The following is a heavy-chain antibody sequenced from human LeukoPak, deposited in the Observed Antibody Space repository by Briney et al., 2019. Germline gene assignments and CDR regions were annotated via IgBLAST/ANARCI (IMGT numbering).Heavy chain of an antibody. CDR1: GYTFTGYY. CDR2: INPDSGGT. CDR3: AKVDYDVLTGTRRFDY. J-gene: IGHJ4*02. Sequence: RASVKVSCKASGYTFTGYYMHWVRQAPGQGLEWMGWINPDSGGTKCAQKFQGRVTMTRDTSINTAYMELSRLRSDDTAVYYCAKVDYDVLTGTRRFDYWGQGTLVTVSS. D-gene: IGHD3-9*01. V-gene: IGHV1-2*02.